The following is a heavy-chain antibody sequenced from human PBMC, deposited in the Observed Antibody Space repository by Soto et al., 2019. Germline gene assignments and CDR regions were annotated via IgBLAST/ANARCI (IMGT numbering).Heavy chain of an antibody. CDR3: ARAFMVRDKDYYYGMDV. Sequence: PSETRWRTCTFSVCSIISGFYYLRFIRQQPWKGLEWIGYIYYSGSTYYNPSLKSRVTISVDTSKNQFSLKLSSVTAADTAVYSCARAFMVRDKDYYYGMDVWGKGNPVNVSS. CDR2: IYYSGST. V-gene: IGHV4-31*03. D-gene: IGHD3-10*01. J-gene: IGHJ6*04. CDR1: VCSIISGFYY.